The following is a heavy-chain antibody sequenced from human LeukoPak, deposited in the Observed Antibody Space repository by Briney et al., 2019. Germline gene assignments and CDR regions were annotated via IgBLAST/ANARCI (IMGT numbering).Heavy chain of an antibody. CDR2: ISIDGSNK. D-gene: IGHD3-22*01. Sequence: PGGSLRLSCAASGFTFSRYGMHWVRQAPGKGLEWVAVISIDGSNKDFADSVKGRFTISRDNSKNTLYLQMNSLRAEDTAVYYCAKVLNYDSSGRAPTRYYGMDVWGQGTTVAVSS. J-gene: IGHJ6*02. V-gene: IGHV3-30*18. CDR1: GFTFSRYG. CDR3: AKVLNYDSSGRAPTRYYGMDV.